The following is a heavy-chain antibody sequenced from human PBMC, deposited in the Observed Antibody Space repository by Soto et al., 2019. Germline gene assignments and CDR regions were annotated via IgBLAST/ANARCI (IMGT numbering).Heavy chain of an antibody. CDR2: INHSGTT. J-gene: IGHJ5*02. CDR3: ARGWRFDP. V-gene: IGHV4-34*01. Sequence: TLSLTCGVYGGSFSGYQWNWIRQSPGQGLEWIGEINHSGTTKYNPSLESRINLSVDTSKKQFSLKTFSVTAADTAIYYCARGWRFDPWGQGTQVTVSS. CDR1: GGSFSGYQ. D-gene: IGHD1-1*01.